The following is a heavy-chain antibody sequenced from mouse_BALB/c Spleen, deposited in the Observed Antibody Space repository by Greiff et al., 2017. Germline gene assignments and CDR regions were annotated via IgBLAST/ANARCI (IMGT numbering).Heavy chain of an antibody. CDR1: GFTFNTYA. Sequence: DVKLQESGGGLVQPKGSLKLSCAASGFTFNTYAMHWVCQAPGKGLEWVARIRSKSNNYATYYADSVKDRFTISRDDSQSMLYLQMNNLKTEDTAMYYCVRDEGSSTFAYWGQGTLVTVSA. D-gene: IGHD1-1*01. CDR2: IRSKSNNYAT. CDR3: VRDEGSSTFAY. J-gene: IGHJ3*01. V-gene: IGHV10-3*03.